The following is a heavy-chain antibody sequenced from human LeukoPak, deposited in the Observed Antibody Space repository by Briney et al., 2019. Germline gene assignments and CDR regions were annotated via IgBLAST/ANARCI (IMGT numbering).Heavy chain of an antibody. D-gene: IGHD2-2*01. CDR1: GGTFSSHA. CDR3: ARGLQYQLLKALRYYYMDV. V-gene: IGHV1-69*05. CDR2: IIPISGTA. J-gene: IGHJ6*03. Sequence: ASVKVSCKASGGTFSSHAIAWVRQAPGQGPEWMGGIIPISGTADYAQKFQGRVTITTDQSTGTAYMELSSLTSDDTAVYYCARGLQYQLLKALRYYYMDVWGEGTTVTVSS.